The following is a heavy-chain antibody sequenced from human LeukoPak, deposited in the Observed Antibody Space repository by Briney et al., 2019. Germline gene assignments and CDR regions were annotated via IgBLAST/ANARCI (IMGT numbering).Heavy chain of an antibody. CDR2: IYSGGNT. J-gene: IGHJ4*02. CDR1: GFTVSTNY. CDR3: ARDSGTTVGYFDY. Sequence: GGSLRLSCAASGFTVSTNYMSWVRQAPGRGLEWVSVIYSGGNTYYADSVKGRFTISRDNSKNTLYLQTNSLRADDTAVYYCARDSGTTVGYFDYWGQGTLVTVSS. V-gene: IGHV3-66*01. D-gene: IGHD4-23*01.